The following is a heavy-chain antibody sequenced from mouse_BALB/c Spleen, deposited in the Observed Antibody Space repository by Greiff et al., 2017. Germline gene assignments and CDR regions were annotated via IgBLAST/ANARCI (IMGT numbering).Heavy chain of an antibody. Sequence: QVQLQQSGAELVRPGVSVKISCKGSGYTFTDYAMHWVKQSHAKSLEWIGVISTYYGDASYNQKFKGKATMTVDKSSSTAYMELARLTSEDSAIYYCARSPTMIYAMDYWGQGTSVTVSS. V-gene: IGHV1S137*01. D-gene: IGHD2-4*01. J-gene: IGHJ4*01. CDR3: ARSPTMIYAMDY. CDR2: ISTYYGDA. CDR1: GYTFTDYA.